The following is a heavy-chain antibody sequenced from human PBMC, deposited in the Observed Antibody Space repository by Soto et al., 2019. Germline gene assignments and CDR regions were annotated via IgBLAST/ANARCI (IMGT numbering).Heavy chain of an antibody. CDR1: GGSISSGDYY. Sequence: KPSETLSLTCTVSGGSISSGDYYWSWIRQPPGKGLEWIGYIYYSGSTYYNPSLKSRVTISVDTSKNQFSLKLSSVTAADTAVYYCAREDKAMVRPFDYWGQGTLVTVSS. CDR2: IYYSGST. D-gene: IGHD5-18*01. V-gene: IGHV4-30-4*01. J-gene: IGHJ4*02. CDR3: AREDKAMVRPFDY.